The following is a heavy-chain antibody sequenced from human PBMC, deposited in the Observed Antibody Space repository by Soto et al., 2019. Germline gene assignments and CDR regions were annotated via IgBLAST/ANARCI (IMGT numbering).Heavy chain of an antibody. CDR1: GYTFTSYY. V-gene: IGHV1-46*03. D-gene: IGHD3-10*01. CDR2: INPSGGST. Sequence: ASVKVSCKASGYTFTSYYMHWVRQAPGQGLEWMGIINPSGGSTSYAQRFQGRVTMTRDTSTSTVYMELSSLRSEDTAVYYCASDGLLWFGELGPNDAFDIWGRGTMVTVSS. CDR3: ASDGLLWFGELGPNDAFDI. J-gene: IGHJ3*02.